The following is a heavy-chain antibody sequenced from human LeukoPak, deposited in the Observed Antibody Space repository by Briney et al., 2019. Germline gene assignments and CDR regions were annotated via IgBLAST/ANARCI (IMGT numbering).Heavy chain of an antibody. V-gene: IGHV4-30-2*01. J-gene: IGHJ6*03. CDR1: GGSISSGGYY. D-gene: IGHD2-2*01. CDR3: ARDHCSSTSCKWMPQDYMDV. CDR2: IYHSGST. Sequence: SETLSLTCTVSGGSISSGGYYWSWIRQPPGKGLEWIGYIYHSGSTYYNPSLKSRVTISVDRSKNQFSLKLSSVTAADTAVYYCARDHCSSTSCKWMPQDYMDVWGKGTTVTVSS.